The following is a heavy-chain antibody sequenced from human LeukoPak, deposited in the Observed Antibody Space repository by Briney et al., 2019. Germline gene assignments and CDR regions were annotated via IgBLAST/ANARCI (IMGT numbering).Heavy chain of an antibody. D-gene: IGHD6-19*01. V-gene: IGHV1-2*02. CDR3: ARESRSGWVDAFDI. CDR2: INPKSGDT. Sequence: ASVTVSCKGSGYTFTDYYMHLVRQAPGQGLEWMGWINPKSGDTNFAQKFQGRVTMTRDTSINTAYMELTRLTSDDTAVYSCARESRSGWVDAFDIWGQGTMVTVSS. CDR1: GYTFTDYY. J-gene: IGHJ3*02.